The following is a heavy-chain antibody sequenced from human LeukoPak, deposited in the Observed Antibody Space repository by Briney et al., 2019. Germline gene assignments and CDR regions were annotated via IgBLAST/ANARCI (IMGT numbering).Heavy chain of an antibody. CDR2: INHSGST. D-gene: IGHD2-2*01. CDR3: ARGTPVVPGAGPTLNWFDP. J-gene: IGHJ5*02. CDR1: GGSFSGYY. V-gene: IGHV4-34*01. Sequence: PSETLSLTCAVYGGSFSGYYWSWIRQPPGKGLEWIGEINHSGSTNYNPSLKSRVTISVDTSKNQFSLKLSSVTAADTAVYYWARGTPVVPGAGPTLNWFDPWGQGTLVTVSS.